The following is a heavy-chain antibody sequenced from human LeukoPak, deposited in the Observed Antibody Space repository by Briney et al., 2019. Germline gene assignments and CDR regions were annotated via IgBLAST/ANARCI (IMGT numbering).Heavy chain of an antibody. D-gene: IGHD2-2*02. V-gene: IGHV4-59*01. J-gene: IGHJ3*02. CDR3: ARSPSRGIVVVPAAIVAFDI. CDR2: IYYSGST. Sequence: SETLFLTCTVSGGSISSYYWSWIRQPPGKGLEWIGYIYYSGSTNYNPSLKSRVTISVDTSKNQFSLKLSSVTAADTAVYYCARSPSRGIVVVPAAIVAFDIWGQGTMVTVSS. CDR1: GGSISSYY.